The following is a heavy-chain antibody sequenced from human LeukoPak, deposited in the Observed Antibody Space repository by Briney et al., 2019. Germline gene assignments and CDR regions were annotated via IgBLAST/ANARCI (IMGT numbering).Heavy chain of an antibody. J-gene: IGHJ4*02. D-gene: IGHD2-15*01. CDR3: AKRSGDSYYLDS. Sequence: PGGSLRLSCAASGFTFSSYAMTWVRQAPGKGLEWVSAISGSGGSTYYADSVKGRFTISRDTSKSTLYLQMNSLRAEDTAVYYCAKRSGDSYYLDSWGQGTLATVSS. CDR1: GFTFSSYA. V-gene: IGHV3-23*01. CDR2: ISGSGGST.